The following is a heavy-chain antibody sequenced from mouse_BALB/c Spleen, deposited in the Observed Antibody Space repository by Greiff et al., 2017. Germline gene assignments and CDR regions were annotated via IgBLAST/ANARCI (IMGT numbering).Heavy chain of an antibody. CDR3: ARGEDYDGSSLWFAY. J-gene: IGHJ3*01. V-gene: IGHV2-9*02. CDR2: IWAGGST. Sequence: VKLQESGPGLVAPSQSLSITCTVSGFSLTSYGVHWVRQPPGKGLEWMGVIWAGGSTNYNSALMSRLSISKDNTKSQVFLKMNSLPTDDTAMYSGARGEDYDGSSLWFAYWGQGTLVTVSA. CDR1: GFSLTSYG. D-gene: IGHD1-1*01.